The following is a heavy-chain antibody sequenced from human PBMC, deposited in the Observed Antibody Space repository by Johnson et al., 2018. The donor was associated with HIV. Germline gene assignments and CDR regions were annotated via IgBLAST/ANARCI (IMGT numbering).Heavy chain of an antibody. V-gene: IGHV3-53*01. Sequence: TDYADSVKGRFTISRDNSKNTLYLQMNSLRAEDTALYYCARVRTAAGFDAFDIWGQGTMVTVSS. CDR2: T. CDR3: ARVRTAAGFDAFDI. J-gene: IGHJ3*02. D-gene: IGHD6-13*01.